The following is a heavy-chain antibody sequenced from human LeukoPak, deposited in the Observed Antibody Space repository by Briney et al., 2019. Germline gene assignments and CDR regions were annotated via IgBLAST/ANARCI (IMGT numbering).Heavy chain of an antibody. CDR3: AREDTDAFDI. D-gene: IGHD5-18*01. V-gene: IGHV4-39*07. CDR2: IIYSGST. CDR1: SGSISTNTYY. Sequence: PSETLSLTCTVSSGSISTNTYYWGWIRQPPGKGLEWIASIIYSGSTNYNPSLKSRVTISVDTSKNQFSLKLSSVTAADTAVYYCAREDTDAFDIWGQGTMATVSS. J-gene: IGHJ3*02.